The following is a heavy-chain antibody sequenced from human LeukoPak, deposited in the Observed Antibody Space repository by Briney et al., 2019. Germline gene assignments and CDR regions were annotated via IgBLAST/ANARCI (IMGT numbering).Heavy chain of an antibody. CDR3: ARYAPRYSSGDSYYFDY. CDR1: GFTFSSYT. V-gene: IGHV3-21*01. CDR2: ISTSSSYI. Sequence: GGSLRLSCAASGFTFSSYTMNWVRQAPGKGLEWVSSISTSSSYIHCADSVKGRLTISRDNAQSSLYLQMDSLTAEDTAVYYCARYAPRYSSGDSYYFDYWGQGTLVTVSS. D-gene: IGHD6-19*01. J-gene: IGHJ4*02.